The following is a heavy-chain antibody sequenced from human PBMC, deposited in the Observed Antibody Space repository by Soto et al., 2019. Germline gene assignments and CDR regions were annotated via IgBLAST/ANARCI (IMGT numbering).Heavy chain of an antibody. D-gene: IGHD2-15*01. CDR2: INPSGGST. CDR3: ARGGEEGYCSGGSCYYGWFDP. V-gene: IGHV1-46*01. Sequence: QVQLVQSGAEVKKPGASVKVSCKASGYTFTSYYMHWVRQAPGQGLEWMGIINPSGGSTSYAQKFQGRVNMTRDTATSTVYMELSSLRSEDTAVYYCARGGEEGYCSGGSCYYGWFDPWGQGTLVTVSS. J-gene: IGHJ5*02. CDR1: GYTFTSYY.